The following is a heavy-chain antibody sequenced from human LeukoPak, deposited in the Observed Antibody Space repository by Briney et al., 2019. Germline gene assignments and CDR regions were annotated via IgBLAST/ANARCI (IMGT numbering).Heavy chain of an antibody. CDR3: GRDVSAVAGTAWFDP. J-gene: IGHJ5*02. Sequence: GGSLRLSCEVSGFTVSTYAMRWVRRAPGKGLEWVGVIVYDGSSKYYADSVKGRFTISRDNSRNTLYLQMNSLKTDDTAVYYCGRDVSAVAGTAWFDPWGQGTLVTVSS. D-gene: IGHD6-19*01. V-gene: IGHV3-30*04. CDR1: GFTVSTYA. CDR2: IVYDGSSK.